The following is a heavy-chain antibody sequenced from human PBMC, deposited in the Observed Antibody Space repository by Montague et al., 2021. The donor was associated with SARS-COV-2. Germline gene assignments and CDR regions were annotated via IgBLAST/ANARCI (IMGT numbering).Heavy chain of an antibody. D-gene: IGHD3-10*01. Sequence: PALVKPTQTLILTCTFSGFSLSTSGMCVSWIRQPPGKALEWLALIDWDDDKYYSTSLKTRLTISKDTSKNQVVLTMTNMDPVDTATYYRARSLLWFGELNAFDIWGQGTMVTVSS. V-gene: IGHV2-70*01. CDR1: GFSLSTSGMC. J-gene: IGHJ3*02. CDR2: IDWDDDK. CDR3: ARSLLWFGELNAFDI.